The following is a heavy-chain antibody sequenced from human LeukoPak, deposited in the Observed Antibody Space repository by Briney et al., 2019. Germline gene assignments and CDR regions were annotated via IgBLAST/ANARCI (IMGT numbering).Heavy chain of an antibody. D-gene: IGHD1-26*01. J-gene: IGHJ3*02. CDR3: ARCIVGASDAFDI. Sequence: GESLKISCKGSGYSFTSYWIAWVRQMPGKGLEWMGIIYPGDSDTRYSPSFQGQVIILADKSISTAYLQWSSLKASDTAIYYCARCIVGASDAFDIWGQGTMVTVSS. V-gene: IGHV5-51*01. CDR1: GYSFTSYW. CDR2: IYPGDSDT.